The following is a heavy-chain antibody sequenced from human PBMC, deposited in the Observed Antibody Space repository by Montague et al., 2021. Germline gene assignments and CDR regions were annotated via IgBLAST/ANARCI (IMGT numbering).Heavy chain of an antibody. J-gene: IGHJ6*02. V-gene: IGHV4-59*01. CDR3: AGTNPYDYCGIDV. Sequence: SETLSLTCSVSGASINDYYWSWIRQPPGKGLEWIGSVYYSRSTNYNPSLKSRVTISVDTSKNQFSLKVSSVTAADTASYYCAGTNPYDYCGIDVWGLGTPVTVSS. CDR1: GASINDYY. CDR2: VYYSRST.